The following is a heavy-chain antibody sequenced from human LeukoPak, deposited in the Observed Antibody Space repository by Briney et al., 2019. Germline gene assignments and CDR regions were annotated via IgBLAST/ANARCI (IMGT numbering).Heavy chain of an antibody. CDR2: IYYSGST. D-gene: IGHD1-14*01. V-gene: IGHV4-39*01. J-gene: IGHJ4*02. CDR3: ITDFDC. CDR1: GGSVSSTDYS. Sequence: PSEALSLICTVSGGSVSSTDYSWGWTRQPPGKGLEWIGSIYYSGSTYYNPSLKSRVTISVDTSKNQFSLKLNAVTAADTAVYYCITDFDCWGQGTLVTVSS.